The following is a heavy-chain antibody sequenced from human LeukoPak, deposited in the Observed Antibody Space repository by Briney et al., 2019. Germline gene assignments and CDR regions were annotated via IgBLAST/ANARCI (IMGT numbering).Heavy chain of an antibody. CDR3: ARDVGYCSSTSCSPFDY. Sequence: GGSLRLSCAASGFTFSDYYMSWLRQAPGKGLEWVSSISSSSSYIYYADSVKGRFTISRDNAKNSLYLQMNSLRAEDTAVYYCARDVGYCSSTSCSPFDYWGQGTLVTVSS. D-gene: IGHD2-2*01. CDR1: GFTFSDYY. CDR2: ISSSSSYI. J-gene: IGHJ4*02. V-gene: IGHV3-11*06.